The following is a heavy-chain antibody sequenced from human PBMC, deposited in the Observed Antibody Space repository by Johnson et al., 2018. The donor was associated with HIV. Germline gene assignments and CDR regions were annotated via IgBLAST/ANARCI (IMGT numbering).Heavy chain of an antibody. CDR3: ARDPPGRAFDV. CDR1: GFTFSSYA. CDR2: ISGSGGSQ. Sequence: MQLVESGGGLVQPGGSLRLSCVASGFTFSSYAMTWVRQAPGKGLEWVASISGSGGSQFYADSAKGRFTISRDNAKNALFLQMNSLSAEDTAIYYCARDPPGRAFDVWGLGTTVTVSS. J-gene: IGHJ3*01. V-gene: IGHV3-48*03.